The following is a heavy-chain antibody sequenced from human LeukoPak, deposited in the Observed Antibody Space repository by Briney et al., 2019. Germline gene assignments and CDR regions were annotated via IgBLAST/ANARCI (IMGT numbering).Heavy chain of an antibody. Sequence: GGSLRLSCAASGFPFSSYSMSWVRQAPGKGLEWVSGIVGTTGTTYYADSVQGRFTISRDNSKNTLYLEMNSLTAEDTAVYYCAKASVVAALTGDYWGQGTLVTVSS. CDR2: IVGTTGTT. CDR1: GFPFSSYS. V-gene: IGHV3-23*01. J-gene: IGHJ4*02. CDR3: AKASVVAALTGDY. D-gene: IGHD2-15*01.